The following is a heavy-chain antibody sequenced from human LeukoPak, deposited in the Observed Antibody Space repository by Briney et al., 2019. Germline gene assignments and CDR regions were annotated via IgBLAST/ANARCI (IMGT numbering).Heavy chain of an antibody. CDR1: GGSISSSSYY. J-gene: IGHJ4*02. D-gene: IGHD6-19*01. CDR3: AREDGSGWYYDY. V-gene: IGHV4-39*07. Sequence: SETLSLTCTVSGGSISSSSYYWGWIRQPPGKGLEWIGSIYYSGSTYYNPSLKSRVTISVDTSKNQFSLKLSSVTAADTAVYYCAREDGSGWYYDYWGQGTLVTVSS. CDR2: IYYSGST.